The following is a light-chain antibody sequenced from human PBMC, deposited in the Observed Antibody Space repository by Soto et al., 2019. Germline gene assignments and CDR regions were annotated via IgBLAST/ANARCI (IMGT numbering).Light chain of an antibody. CDR3: QQCHASPLP. V-gene: IGKV1-39*01. J-gene: IGKJ5*01. CDR2: GAK. CDR1: QAISNY. Sequence: DIQMTQSPSFLSASVGDRVTITCRASQAISNYLNWYQQKPGKAPNLLIFGAKTLQSGVPSRFRGSGYGTDLTLTITTLQPEDVGVYYSQQCHASPLPFGQGTRLDI.